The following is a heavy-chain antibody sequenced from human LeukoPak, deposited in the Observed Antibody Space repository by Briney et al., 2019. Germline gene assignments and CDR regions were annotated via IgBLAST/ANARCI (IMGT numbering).Heavy chain of an antibody. Sequence: GGSLRLSCAASGFIFSSYAMHWVRQAPGKGLEWVAVISYDGSNKYYADSVKGRFTISRDNSKNTLYLQMNSLRAEDTAVYYCARASEEDPYYYYYGMDVWGQGTTVTVSS. V-gene: IGHV3-30-3*01. J-gene: IGHJ6*02. CDR1: GFIFSSYA. CDR2: ISYDGSNK. CDR3: ARASEEDPYYYYYGMDV.